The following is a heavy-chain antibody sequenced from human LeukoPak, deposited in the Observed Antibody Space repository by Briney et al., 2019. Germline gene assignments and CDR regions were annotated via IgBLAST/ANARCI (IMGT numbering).Heavy chain of an antibody. D-gene: IGHD2-2*01. CDR2: IRFDGRDK. CDR1: GFTFSSYG. CDR3: AKDRYSTSSTFTVNPFDY. Sequence: PGGSLRLSCAASGFTFSSYGMNWVRQVPGKGLEWVAFIRFDGRDKYYADSVKGRFTISRDNSESTLDLQMISLRVEDTAVYYCAKDRYSTSSTFTVNPFDYWGQGILVTVSS. V-gene: IGHV3-30*02. J-gene: IGHJ4*02.